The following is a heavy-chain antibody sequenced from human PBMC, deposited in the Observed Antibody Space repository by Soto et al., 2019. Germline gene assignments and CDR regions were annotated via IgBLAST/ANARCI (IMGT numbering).Heavy chain of an antibody. CDR1: GGSIISSRYY. CDR3: D. D-gene: IGHD6-19*01. Sequence: SETLSLTCTVSGGSIISSRYYWGWIRQSPGKGLEWIGSIYYIGTTYYSPSLKSRVTISVDTSKNQFSLKTEDTAVYYCRTQWLDWGQGTLVTVSS. J-gene: IGHJ4*02. CDR2: IYYIGTT. V-gene: IGHV4-39*07.